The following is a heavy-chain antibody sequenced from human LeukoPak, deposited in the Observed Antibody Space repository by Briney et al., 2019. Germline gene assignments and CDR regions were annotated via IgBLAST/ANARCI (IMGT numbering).Heavy chain of an antibody. CDR1: GDSMSSSHYC. CDR3: ARYGRRGLLDAFDI. CDR2: IYYSGST. Sequence: SETLSLTCTVSGDSMSSSHYCWGWIRQPPGKGLEWIGSIYYSGSTYYNPSLKSRVTISVDTSKNQFSLKLSSLTAADTAVYYCARYGRRGLLDAFDIWGQGTMVTVSS. V-gene: IGHV4-39*01. J-gene: IGHJ3*02. D-gene: IGHD2-15*01.